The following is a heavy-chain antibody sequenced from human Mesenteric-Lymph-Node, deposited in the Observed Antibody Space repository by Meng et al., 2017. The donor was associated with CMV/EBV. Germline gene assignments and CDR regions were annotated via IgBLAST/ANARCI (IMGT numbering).Heavy chain of an antibody. Sequence: GGSLRLSCAASGFTFSSYSMNWVRQAPGKGLEWVSSISSSSSYIYYADSVKGRFTISRDNAKNSLYLQMNSLRAEDTAVYYCARDPRRYSYGFDYWGQGTLVTVSS. CDR2: ISSSSSYI. D-gene: IGHD5-18*01. J-gene: IGHJ4*02. CDR3: ARDPRRYSYGFDY. V-gene: IGHV3-21*01. CDR1: GFTFSSYS.